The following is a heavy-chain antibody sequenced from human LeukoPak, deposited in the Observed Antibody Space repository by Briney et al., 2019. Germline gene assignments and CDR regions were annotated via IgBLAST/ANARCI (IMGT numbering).Heavy chain of an antibody. J-gene: IGHJ4*02. D-gene: IGHD3-10*01. V-gene: IGHV1-46*01. CDR3: ARDQVRGLSDY. CDR1: GYTFTSYY. Sequence: ASVKVSCKASGYTFTSYYMHWVRQAPGQGLEWMGIINPSGGSTSYAQKFQGRVTMTRDMSTSTVYMELSSLRSEDTAVYYCARDQVRGLSDYWGQGTLVTVSS. CDR2: INPSGGST.